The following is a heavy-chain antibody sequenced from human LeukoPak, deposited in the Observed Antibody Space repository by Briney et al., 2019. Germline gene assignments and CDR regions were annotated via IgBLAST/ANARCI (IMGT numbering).Heavy chain of an antibody. CDR2: ISSSGSTI. V-gene: IGHV3-11*01. Sequence: GGSLRLSCAASGFKFSDSWMSWIRQAPGKGLEWVSYISSSGSTIYYADSVKGRFTISRDNAKNSLYLQMNSLRAEDTAVYYCARSSNSNSDYWGQGTLVTVSS. CDR1: GFKFSDSW. J-gene: IGHJ4*02. D-gene: IGHD4-11*01. CDR3: ARSSNSNSDY.